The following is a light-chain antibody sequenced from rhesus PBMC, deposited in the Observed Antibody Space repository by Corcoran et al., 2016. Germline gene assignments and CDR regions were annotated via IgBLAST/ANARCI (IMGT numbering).Light chain of an antibody. V-gene: IGKV2-72*01. J-gene: IGKJ4*01. Sequence: DIVMTQTPLSLPITPGEPASLSCRSSQSLLHSNGNTSLHWYLQKPGQSPQLLICGGSTRASGGPDRFTGSGSGTDFTLKISKVEAGDVGVYYCAQTIAFPLTFGGGSKVEIK. CDR2: GGS. CDR1: QSLLHSNGNTS. CDR3: AQTIAFPLT.